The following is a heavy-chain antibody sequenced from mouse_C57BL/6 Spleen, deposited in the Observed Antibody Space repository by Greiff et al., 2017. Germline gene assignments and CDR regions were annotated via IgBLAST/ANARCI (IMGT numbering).Heavy chain of an antibody. CDR2: ISSGGDYI. CDR3: AREVVLSGYFDV. D-gene: IGHD1-1*02. Sequence: EVQVVASGEGLVKPGGSLKLSCAASGFTFSSYAMSWVRQTPEKRLEWVAYISSGGDYIYYADTVKGRFNISRDNARSTLYMQMSSLTSEDTAMYYCAREVVLSGYFDVGGTGTMVTVSS. V-gene: IGHV5S21*01. CDR1: GFTFSSYA. J-gene: IGHJ1*03.